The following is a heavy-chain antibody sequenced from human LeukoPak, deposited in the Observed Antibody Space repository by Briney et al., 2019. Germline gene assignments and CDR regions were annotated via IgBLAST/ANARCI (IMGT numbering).Heavy chain of an antibody. CDR1: GGSISSGGYY. J-gene: IGHJ3*02. V-gene: IGHV4-31*03. CDR2: IYYSGST. D-gene: IGHD3-22*01. Sequence: PSETLSLTCTVSGGSISSGGYYWSWIRQHPGKGLEWIGYIYYSGSTYYNPSLKSRVTISVDTSKNQFSLKLSSVTAADTAVYYCARDQPSYHDSSGYSSDAFDIWGQGTMVTVSS. CDR3: ARDQPSYHDSSGYSSDAFDI.